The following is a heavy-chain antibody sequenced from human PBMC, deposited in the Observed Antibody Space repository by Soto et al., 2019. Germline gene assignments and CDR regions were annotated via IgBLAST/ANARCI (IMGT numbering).Heavy chain of an antibody. CDR2: IYHSGST. Sequence: SETLSLTCAVSGGSISNNNWWTWVRQPPGKGLEWIGEIYHSGSTYYSPSLEGRVTISVDKSKNHFSLNLSSVTAADTAVYYFVFVAGTTHDSDYFGMDVWGQGTTVTVSS. CDR1: GGSISNNNW. D-gene: IGHD1-1*01. J-gene: IGHJ6*02. CDR3: VFVAGTTHDSDYFGMDV. V-gene: IGHV4-4*02.